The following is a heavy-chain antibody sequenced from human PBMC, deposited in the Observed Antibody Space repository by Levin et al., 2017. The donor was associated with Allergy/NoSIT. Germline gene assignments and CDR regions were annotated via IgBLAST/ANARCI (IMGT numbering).Heavy chain of an antibody. D-gene: IGHD2-2*01. V-gene: IGHV2-5*02. CDR2: IYWDDDK. CDR1: GFSLSTSGVG. Sequence: QTLSLTCTFSGFSLSTSGVGVGWIRQPPGKALEWLALIYWDDDKRHSPSLKSRLTISTDTSKNQVVLTMTNMDPVDTATYYCAHLSTLSAFDIWGQGTMVTVSS. CDR3: AHLSTLSAFDI. J-gene: IGHJ3*02.